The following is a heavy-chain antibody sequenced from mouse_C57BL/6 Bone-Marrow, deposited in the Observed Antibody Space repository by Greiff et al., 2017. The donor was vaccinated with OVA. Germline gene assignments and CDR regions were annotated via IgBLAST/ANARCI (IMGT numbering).Heavy chain of an antibody. CDR3: ARDYYGSRSPSYYAMDY. CDR2: ISGGGGNT. CDR1: GFTFSSYT. D-gene: IGHD1-1*01. V-gene: IGHV5-9*01. J-gene: IGHJ4*01. Sequence: EVMLVESGGGLVKPGGSLKLSCAASGFTFSSYTMSWVRQTPEKRLEWVVTISGGGGNTYYPDSVKGRFTISRDNAKNTLYLQMSSLRSEDTALYYCARDYYGSRSPSYYAMDYWGQGTSVTVSS.